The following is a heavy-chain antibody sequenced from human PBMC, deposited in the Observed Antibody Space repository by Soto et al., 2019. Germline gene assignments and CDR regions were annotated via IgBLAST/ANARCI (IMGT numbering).Heavy chain of an antibody. CDR1: GYTFTSYA. V-gene: IGHV1-3*01. CDR2: INAGNGNT. CDR3: ARDPGYSYGSPSDYFDY. J-gene: IGHJ4*02. Sequence: ASVKVSCKASGYTFTSYAMHWVRQAPGQRLEWMGWINAGNGNTKYSQKFQGRVTITRDTSASTAYMELSSLRSEDTAVYYCARDPGYSYGSPSDYFDYWGQGTLVTVS. D-gene: IGHD5-18*01.